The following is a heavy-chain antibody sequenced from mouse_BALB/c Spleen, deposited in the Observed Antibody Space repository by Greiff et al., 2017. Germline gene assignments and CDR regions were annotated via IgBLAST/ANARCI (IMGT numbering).Heavy chain of an antibody. Sequence: EVKLVESGGGLVKPGGSLKLSCAASGFTFSDYYMYWVRQTPEKRLEWVATISDGGSYTYYPDSVKGRFTISRDNAKNNLYLQMSSLKSEDTAMYYCARGIYYDHAWFAYWGQGTLVTVSA. CDR3: ARGIYYDHAWFAY. CDR1: GFTFSDYY. CDR2: ISDGGSYT. V-gene: IGHV5-4*02. J-gene: IGHJ3*01. D-gene: IGHD2-4*01.